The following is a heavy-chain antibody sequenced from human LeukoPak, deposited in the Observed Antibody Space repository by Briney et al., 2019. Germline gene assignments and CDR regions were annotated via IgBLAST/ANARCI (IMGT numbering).Heavy chain of an antibody. J-gene: IGHJ4*02. Sequence: SETLSLTCTVSGYSISSGYYWGWIRQPPGKGLEWIGSIYHSGSTYYNPSLKSRGTISVDTSKNQFSLKLSSVTAADTAVYYCAVRGEYYDSSGYSPDIDYWGQGTLVTVSS. CDR2: IYHSGST. D-gene: IGHD3-22*01. CDR3: AVRGEYYDSSGYSPDIDY. V-gene: IGHV4-38-2*02. CDR1: GYSISSGYY.